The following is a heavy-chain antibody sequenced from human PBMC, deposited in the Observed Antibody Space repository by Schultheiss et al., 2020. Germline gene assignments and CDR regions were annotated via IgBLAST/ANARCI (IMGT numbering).Heavy chain of an antibody. D-gene: IGHD6-19*01. Sequence: GSLRLSCDVSGGSISSYYWSWIRQPPGKGLVWIGYIDYSGSTNYNPSLKSRVTISVDTSKNQFSLNLRSVTAADTAVYYCARVMGSSGWYVGYFDYWGQGTLVTVSS. V-gene: IGHV4-59*01. CDR1: GGSISSYY. CDR3: ARVMGSSGWYVGYFDY. J-gene: IGHJ4*02. CDR2: IDYSGST.